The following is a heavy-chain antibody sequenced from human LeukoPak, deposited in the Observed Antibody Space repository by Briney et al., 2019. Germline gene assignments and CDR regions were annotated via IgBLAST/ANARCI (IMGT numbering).Heavy chain of an antibody. CDR3: ARSQGGSRFDY. D-gene: IGHD3-16*01. Sequence: PSETLSLTCTVSGGSISRYYWSWIRQPPGKGLEWIGYIYYSGSTNYNPSLKSRVTISVDTSKNQFSLKLSSVTAADTAVYYCARSQGGSRFDYWGQGTLVTVSS. V-gene: IGHV4-59*01. J-gene: IGHJ4*02. CDR2: IYYSGST. CDR1: GGSISRYY.